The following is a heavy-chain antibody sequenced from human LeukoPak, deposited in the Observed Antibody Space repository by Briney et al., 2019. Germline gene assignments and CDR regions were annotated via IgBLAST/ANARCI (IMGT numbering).Heavy chain of an antibody. CDR3: ARDERISAAATGFDY. Sequence: PGGALRLSCAASGFTFSDYIMNWVRQAPGKGLEWLSYISSSGSTKFYADSVRGRFTLSRGNAKNSLYLQMNSLRDEDTALYYCARDERISAAATGFDYWGQGTLVTVSS. CDR2: ISSSGSTK. J-gene: IGHJ4*02. D-gene: IGHD6-13*01. CDR1: GFTFSDYI. V-gene: IGHV3-48*02.